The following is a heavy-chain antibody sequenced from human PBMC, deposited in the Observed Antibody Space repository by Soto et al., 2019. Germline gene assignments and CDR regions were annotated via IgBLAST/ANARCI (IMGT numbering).Heavy chain of an antibody. CDR2: INPNSGDT. CDR3: AKGGAIVAAGTRVYLYNAMDV. D-gene: IGHD1-26*01. V-gene: IGHV1-2*02. Sequence: ASVKVSCKASGYTFTGYYVHWVRQAPGQGLEWMGWINPNSGDTYLAQRFQGRVTMNRDTTIGTAYMELRGLTSDDTAEYYCAKGGAIVAAGTRVYLYNAMDVWGQGTTVTVSS. J-gene: IGHJ6*02. CDR1: GYTFTGYY.